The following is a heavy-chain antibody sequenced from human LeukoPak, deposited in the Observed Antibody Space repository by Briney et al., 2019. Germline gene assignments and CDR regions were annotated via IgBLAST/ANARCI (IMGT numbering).Heavy chain of an antibody. V-gene: IGHV4-59*01. J-gene: IGHJ5*02. CDR3: ATGGYCSSTSCYGPRWFDP. CDR1: GGSISSYY. Sequence: PSETLPLTCTVSGGSISSYYWSWIRQPPGKGLEWIGYIHYSGSTNYNPSLKSRVIISVDTSKNQFSLKLNSVTAADTAVYYCATGGYCSSTSCYGPRWFDPWGKGTLVTVSS. CDR2: IHYSGST. D-gene: IGHD2-2*01.